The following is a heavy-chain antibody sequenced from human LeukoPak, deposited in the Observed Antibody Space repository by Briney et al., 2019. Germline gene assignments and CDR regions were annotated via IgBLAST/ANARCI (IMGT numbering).Heavy chain of an antibody. Sequence: PSETLSLTCSVSGGSISSSSYYWGWIRQPPGKGLEWIGSIYYSGSTYYNPSLKSRVTISVDTSKNQFSLKLSSVTAADTAVYYCARDRNDYSNALNWFDPWGQGTLVTVSS. J-gene: IGHJ5*02. CDR3: ARDRNDYSNALNWFDP. CDR1: GGSISSSSYY. V-gene: IGHV4-39*07. CDR2: IYYSGST. D-gene: IGHD4-11*01.